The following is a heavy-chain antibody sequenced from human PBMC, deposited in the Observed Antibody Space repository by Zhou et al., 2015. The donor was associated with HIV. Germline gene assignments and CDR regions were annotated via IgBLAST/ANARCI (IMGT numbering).Heavy chain of an antibody. CDR2: IVVGSGNT. CDR3: AADLRGLYGDSYFDY. V-gene: IGHV1-58*01. D-gene: IGHD4-17*01. CDR1: GFTFTSSA. J-gene: IGHJ4*02. Sequence: QMQLVQSGPEVKKPGTSVKVSCKASGFTFTSSAVQWVRQARGQRLEWIGWIVVGSGNTNYAQKFQERVTITRDMSTSTAYMELSSLRSEDTAVYYCAADLRGLYGDSYFDYWGQGTLVTVSS.